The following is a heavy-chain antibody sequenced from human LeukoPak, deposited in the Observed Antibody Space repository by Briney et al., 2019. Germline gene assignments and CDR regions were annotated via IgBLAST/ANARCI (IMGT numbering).Heavy chain of an antibody. Sequence: SGGSLRLSCAASGFTFSNYWMHWVRQAPGKGLEWVSVLYPGGSTYYVDSVKGRFSISRDNSKNTLFLQMSSLRVEDTAVYYCTRDIPMKYYDSSGDASPYWGQGTLVTVSS. CDR3: TRDIPMKYYDSSGDASPY. CDR1: GFTFSNYW. CDR2: LYPGGST. J-gene: IGHJ4*02. D-gene: IGHD3-22*01. V-gene: IGHV3-66*01.